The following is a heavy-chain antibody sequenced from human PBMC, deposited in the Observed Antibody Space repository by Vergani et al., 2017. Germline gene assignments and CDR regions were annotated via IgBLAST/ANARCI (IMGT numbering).Heavy chain of an antibody. CDR3: ASLLWFGEFPRWFDP. CDR1: GGSISSSNW. V-gene: IGHV4-4*02. CDR2: ICHSGST. D-gene: IGHD3-10*01. J-gene: IGHJ5*02. Sequence: QVQLQESGPGLVKPSGTLSLTCAVSGGSISSSNWWSWVRQPPGKGLEWIGDICHSGSTNYNPSLKSRVTISVDKSKNQFSLKLGSVTAADTAVYYCASLLWFGEFPRWFDPWGQGTLVTVSS.